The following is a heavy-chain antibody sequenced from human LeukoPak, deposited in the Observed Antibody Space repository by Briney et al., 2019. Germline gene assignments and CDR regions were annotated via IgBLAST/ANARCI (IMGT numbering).Heavy chain of an antibody. Sequence: GGSLRLSCEASGFTLIKYGMTWVRQAPGKGLEWVAGLSGTGNKPYYADSVKGRFTISRDSSKSTLYLQINSLRAEDTAMYFCTKDSLYCSSTRCYLDYFEYWGRGTQVTVSS. CDR2: LSGTGNKP. D-gene: IGHD2-2*01. CDR1: GFTLIKYG. J-gene: IGHJ4*02. CDR3: TKDSLYCSSTRCYLDYFEY. V-gene: IGHV3-23*01.